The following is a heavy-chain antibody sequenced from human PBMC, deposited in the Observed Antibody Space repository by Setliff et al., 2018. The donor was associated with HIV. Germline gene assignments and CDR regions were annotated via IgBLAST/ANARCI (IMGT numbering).Heavy chain of an antibody. CDR3: AARLSYGAAFQH. J-gene: IGHJ1*01. Sequence: GASVKVSCKASGYTFTSDYIHWVRQAPGQGLEWMGIINPAGNPTSYAQKFQGRVTITADTSTDTAYMEVSSLRSEDTAVYYCAARLSYGAAFQHWGQGTLVTVS. CDR2: INPAGNPT. V-gene: IGHV1-46*01. CDR1: GYTFTSDY. D-gene: IGHD4-17*01.